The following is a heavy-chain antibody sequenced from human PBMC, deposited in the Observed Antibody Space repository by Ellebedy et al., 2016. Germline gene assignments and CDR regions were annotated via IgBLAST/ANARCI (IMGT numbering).Heavy chain of an antibody. CDR3: ARDLTFVPGAPFDY. CDR1: GFTFSSYS. D-gene: IGHD2-2*01. Sequence: GGSLRLSCAASGFTFSSYSMNWVRQAPGKGLEWVPSISSTSSHIFYTDSLKGRFTISRDDATNSVYLQMNSLRDEDTAVYYCARDLTFVPGAPFDYWGQGTLVTVSS. J-gene: IGHJ4*02. CDR2: ISSTSSHI. V-gene: IGHV3-21*01.